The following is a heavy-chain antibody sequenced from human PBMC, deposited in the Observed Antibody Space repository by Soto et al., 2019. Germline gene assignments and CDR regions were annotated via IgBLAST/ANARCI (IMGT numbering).Heavy chain of an antibody. J-gene: IGHJ5*02. D-gene: IGHD6-13*01. Sequence: QVQLVQSGAEVKKPGASVKVSCKASGYTFTSYGISWVRQAPGQRLEWMGWISAYNGNTNYAQKLQGSFTMTTDTSTSTAYMELRSLGSDDTAVYYCTLAAAGRDGNWFAHWGQGTLVTVSS. CDR2: ISAYNGNT. CDR3: TLAAAGRDGNWFAH. V-gene: IGHV1-18*01. CDR1: GYTFTSYG.